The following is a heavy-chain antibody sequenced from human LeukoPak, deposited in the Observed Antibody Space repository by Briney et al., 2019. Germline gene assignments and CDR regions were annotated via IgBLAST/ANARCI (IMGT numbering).Heavy chain of an antibody. V-gene: IGHV4-39*01. CDR2: IYYSGST. J-gene: IGHJ3*02. Sequence: SETLSPTCTVSGGSISSSSYYWGWIRQPPGKGLEWIGSIYYSGSTYYNPSLKSRVTISVDTSKNQFSLKLSSVTAADTAVYYCARPTFQEEWAFDIWGQGTMVTVSS. CDR1: GGSISSSSYY. D-gene: IGHD3-16*01. CDR3: ARPTFQEEWAFDI.